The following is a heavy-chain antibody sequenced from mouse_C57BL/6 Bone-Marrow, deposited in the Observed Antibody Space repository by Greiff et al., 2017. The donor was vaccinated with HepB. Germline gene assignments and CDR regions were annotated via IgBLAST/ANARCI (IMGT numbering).Heavy chain of an antibody. V-gene: IGHV5-4*01. J-gene: IGHJ3*01. D-gene: IGHD2-3*01. Sequence: EVHLVESGGGLVKPGGSLKLSCAASGFTFSSYAMSWVRQTPEKRLEWVATISDGGSYTYYPDNVKGRFTISRDNAKNNLYLQMSHLKSEDTAMYYCARVGLLSWFAYWGQGTLVTVSA. CDR2: ISDGGSYT. CDR1: GFTFSSYA. CDR3: ARVGLLSWFAY.